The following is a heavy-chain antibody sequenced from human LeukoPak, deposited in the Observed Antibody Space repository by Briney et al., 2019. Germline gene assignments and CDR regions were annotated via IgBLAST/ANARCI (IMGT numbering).Heavy chain of an antibody. V-gene: IGHV3-48*03. D-gene: IGHD6-6*01. Sequence: GGSLRLSCAASGFILSSYEMNWVRQAPGKGLEWLSYISSSGSTIYYADSVKGRFTISRDNDKKSVYLQMRSLRAEDTAVYYCARDRSSYYMDVWGKGTTVTVSS. J-gene: IGHJ6*03. CDR1: GFILSSYE. CDR2: ISSSGSTI. CDR3: ARDRSSYYMDV.